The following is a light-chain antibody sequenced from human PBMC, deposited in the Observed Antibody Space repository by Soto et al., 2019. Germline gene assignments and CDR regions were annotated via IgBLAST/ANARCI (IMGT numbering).Light chain of an antibody. CDR1: SSNIGAGYD. J-gene: IGLJ1*01. V-gene: IGLV1-40*01. CDR3: QSYDSSLSADV. Sequence: QSVLTQPPSVSGAPGQRVTIACTGSSSNIGAGYDVHWYQQLPGTAPKLLIYGNTNRPSGVPDRFSGSKSDTSASLAITGLQAEDEADYYCQSYDSSLSADVFGTGTKLTVL. CDR2: GNT.